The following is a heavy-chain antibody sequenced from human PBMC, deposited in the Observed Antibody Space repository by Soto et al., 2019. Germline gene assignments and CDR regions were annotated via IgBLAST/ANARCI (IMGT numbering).Heavy chain of an antibody. J-gene: IGHJ3*01. CDR3: AGESPGFYGMSSDL. CDR2: IFASGKT. V-gene: IGHV3-53*01. CDR1: GFTVSTNY. D-gene: IGHD3-22*01. Sequence: EVQLVESGGGLIQPGGSLRLSCTASGFTVSTNYMAWVRRAAGKGLEWVSVIFASGKTYYADAVKGRFTVSRDNSQNTLFLQMSSLTVEDTAVYYCAGESPGFYGMSSDLWGHGTVVTVSS.